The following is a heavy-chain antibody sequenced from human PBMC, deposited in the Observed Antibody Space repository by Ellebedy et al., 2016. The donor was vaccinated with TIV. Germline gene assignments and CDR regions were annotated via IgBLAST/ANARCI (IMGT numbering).Heavy chain of an antibody. CDR3: AREEGLTTVDY. J-gene: IGHJ4*02. CDR1: GGSISSSSYY. Sequence: SETLSLTXIVSGGSISSSSYYWGWIRQPPGTGLEWIGNIYYSGNTYYTPSLKSRVTISVDTSKNQFSLKLSSVTVADTAVYYCAREEGLTTVDYWGQGTLVTVSS. V-gene: IGHV4-39*07. D-gene: IGHD4-17*01. CDR2: IYYSGNT.